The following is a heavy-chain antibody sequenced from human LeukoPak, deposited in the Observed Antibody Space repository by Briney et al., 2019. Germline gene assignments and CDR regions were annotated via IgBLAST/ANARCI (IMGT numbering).Heavy chain of an antibody. CDR1: GFKFDDYG. CDR2: IKWNSDIT. V-gene: IGHV3-20*04. CDR3: ARDETGIDY. J-gene: IGHJ4*02. D-gene: IGHD3-9*01. Sequence: GGSLRLSCATFGFKFDDYGMTWVRQAPGKGLEWVSSIKWNSDITTYGDPVKGRFTISRDNAKNSLYLEMNSLRAEDTALYYCARDETGIDYWGQGTLVTVSS.